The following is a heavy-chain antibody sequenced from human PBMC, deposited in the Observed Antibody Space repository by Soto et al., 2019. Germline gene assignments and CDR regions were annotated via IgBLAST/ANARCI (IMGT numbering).Heavy chain of an antibody. J-gene: IGHJ5*02. CDR2: INAGNGNT. D-gene: IGHD2-2*01. CDR3: ARDVWVGLFVVVPAALSAAPWFGR. V-gene: IGHV1-3*01. CDR1: GYTFTSYA. Sequence: ASVKVSCKASGYTFTSYAMHWVRQAPGQRLEWMGWINAGNGNTKYSQKFQGRVTITRDTSASTAYMELSSLRSEDTAVYYCARDVWVGLFVVVPAALSAAPWFGRWGEGILVSV.